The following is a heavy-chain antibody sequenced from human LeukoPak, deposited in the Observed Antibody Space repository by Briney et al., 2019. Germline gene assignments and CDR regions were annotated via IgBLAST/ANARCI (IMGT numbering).Heavy chain of an antibody. Sequence: GGSLRLSCAASGFTFSSYAMHWVRQAPGKGLEWVAVISYDGSNKYYADSVKGRFTISRDNPKNTLYLQMNSLRAEDTAVYYCARAVAARGHFDYWGQGTLVTVSS. CDR2: ISYDGSNK. CDR1: GFTFSSYA. V-gene: IGHV3-30-3*01. D-gene: IGHD6-6*01. CDR3: ARAVAARGHFDY. J-gene: IGHJ4*02.